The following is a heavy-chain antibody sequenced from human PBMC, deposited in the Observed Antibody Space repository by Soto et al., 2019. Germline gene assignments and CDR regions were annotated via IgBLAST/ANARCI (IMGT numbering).Heavy chain of an antibody. CDR1: GGSISSGDYY. D-gene: IGHD6-13*01. V-gene: IGHV4-30-4*01. CDR2: IYYSGST. Sequence: SETLSLTCTVSGGSISSGDYYWSWIRQPPGKGLEWIGYIYYSGSTNYNPSLKSRVTISVDTSKNQFSLKLSSATAADTAVYYCARGREQLNAFDIWGQGTMVTVSS. CDR3: ARGREQLNAFDI. J-gene: IGHJ3*02.